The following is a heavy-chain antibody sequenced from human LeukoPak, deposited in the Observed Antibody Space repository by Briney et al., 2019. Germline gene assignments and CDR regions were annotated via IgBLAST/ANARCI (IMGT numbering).Heavy chain of an antibody. Sequence: PGGSLRLSCAAPGLTFNSYAMNWVRQAPGKGLEWVSAISGRGSSTYYADSVKGRFSLSRDNSKNTLHLQMNSLRAEDTAVYYCAAQYQLPSNAFDIWGQGTMVTVSS. CDR3: AAQYQLPSNAFDI. J-gene: IGHJ3*02. D-gene: IGHD2-2*01. CDR2: ISGRGSST. V-gene: IGHV3-23*01. CDR1: GLTFNSYA.